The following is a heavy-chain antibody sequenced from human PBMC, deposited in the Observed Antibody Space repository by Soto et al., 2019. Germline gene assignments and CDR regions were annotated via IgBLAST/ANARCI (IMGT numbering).Heavy chain of an antibody. CDR3: AASCVACGGFNYYGMDV. V-gene: IGHV4-31*03. J-gene: IGHJ6*02. CDR1: GGSISSGGYY. D-gene: IGHD2-21*01. Sequence: QVQLQASGPGLVKPSQTLSLTCTVSGGSISSGGYYWYWIRQHPGKGLEWIGYIYYSGTTYYNPSLKSRVTISVDTSKTQFSLKLSSVTAADTAVYYCAASCVACGGFNYYGMDVWGQGTTVTVSS. CDR2: IYYSGTT.